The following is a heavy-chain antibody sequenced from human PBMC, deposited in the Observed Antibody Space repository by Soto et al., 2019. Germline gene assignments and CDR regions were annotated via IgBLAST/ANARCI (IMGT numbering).Heavy chain of an antibody. CDR3: ATQGVGGSYVYTFDP. Sequence: QLQLQESGPGLVKPSETLSLTCTVSGGSISSSSYYWGWIRQPPGKGLEWIGSIYYSGSTYYNPSLKSRVTISVDTSKNHFSLKLSSVTAADTAVYYCATQGVGGSYVYTFDPWGQGTLVTVSS. D-gene: IGHD1-26*01. J-gene: IGHJ5*02. CDR1: GGSISSSSYY. CDR2: IYYSGST. V-gene: IGHV4-39*02.